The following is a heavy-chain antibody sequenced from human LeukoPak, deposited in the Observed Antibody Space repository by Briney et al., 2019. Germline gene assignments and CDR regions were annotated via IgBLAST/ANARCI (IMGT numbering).Heavy chain of an antibody. J-gene: IGHJ4*02. D-gene: IGHD3-10*02. V-gene: IGHV3-7*01. Sequence: GGSLRLSCAASGFTVSNNYMSWVRQAPGKGLEWVANINEDGSGKNYVDSVKGRFTISRDNAEKSLYLQMNSLRVEDTAVYYCARDVPAQKQEFDYWGQGTLVTVSS. CDR1: GFTVSNNY. CDR2: INEDGSGK. CDR3: ARDVPAQKQEFDY.